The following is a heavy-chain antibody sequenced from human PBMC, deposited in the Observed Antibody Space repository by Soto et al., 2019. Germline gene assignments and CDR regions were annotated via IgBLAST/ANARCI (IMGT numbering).Heavy chain of an antibody. CDR2: ITSDTKTI. CDR1: GFTFSIYS. J-gene: IGHJ4*02. Sequence: EVQLVESGGALVQRGGSLRLSCAASGFTFSIYSMNWVRQAPGKGLEWFSYITSDTKTIKYADSVKGRFTISRDNAKNLVYLQMNSLRDEDTAIYYCARSVEGHFDYWGQGTVVTVSS. D-gene: IGHD6-19*01. V-gene: IGHV3-48*02. CDR3: ARSVEGHFDY.